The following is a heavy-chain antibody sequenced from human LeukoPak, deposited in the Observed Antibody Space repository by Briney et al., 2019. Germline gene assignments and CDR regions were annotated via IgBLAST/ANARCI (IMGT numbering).Heavy chain of an antibody. CDR1: GFTFSSYG. J-gene: IGHJ1*01. CDR3: AKECRGGDCYAYFQH. Sequence: SGGSLRLSCAASGFTFSSYGMHWVRQAPGKGLEWVAVISYDGSNKYYADSVKGRFTISRDNSKNTLYLQMNSLRAEDTAVYYCAKECRGGDCYAYFQHWGQGTLVTVSS. D-gene: IGHD2-21*02. V-gene: IGHV3-30*18. CDR2: ISYDGSNK.